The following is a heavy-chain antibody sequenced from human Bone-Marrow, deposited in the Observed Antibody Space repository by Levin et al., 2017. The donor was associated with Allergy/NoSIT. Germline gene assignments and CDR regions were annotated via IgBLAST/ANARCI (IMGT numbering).Heavy chain of an antibody. V-gene: IGHV4-39*02. D-gene: IGHD3-3*01. J-gene: IGHJ5*02. CDR3: AREGGLGYDFWSGYADNWFDP. CDR1: GGSISSSSYY. CDR2: IYYSGST. Sequence: SETLSLTCTVSGGSISSSSYYWGWIRQPPGKGLEWIGSIYYSGSTYYNPSLKSRVTISVDTSKNQFSLKLSSVTAADTAVYYCAREGGLGYDFWSGYADNWFDPWGQGTLVTVSS.